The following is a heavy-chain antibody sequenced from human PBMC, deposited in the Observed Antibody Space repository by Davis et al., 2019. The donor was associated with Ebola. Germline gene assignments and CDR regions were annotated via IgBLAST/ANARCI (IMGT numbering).Heavy chain of an antibody. CDR1: GLTFRNYG. D-gene: IGHD1-1*01. Sequence: GSLRLSCVVSGLTFRNYGMAWVRQAPGKGLEWVSSISINGVGTHYADSVKGRFTISRDDSKNTMYLQMSSLRAEDTAIYYCATRLWDGDSWGQGTLVTVSS. CDR3: ATRLWDGDS. V-gene: IGHV3-23*01. J-gene: IGHJ4*02. CDR2: ISINGVGT.